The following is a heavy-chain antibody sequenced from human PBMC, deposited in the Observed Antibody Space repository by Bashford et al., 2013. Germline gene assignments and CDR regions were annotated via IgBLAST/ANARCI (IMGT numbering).Heavy chain of an antibody. J-gene: IGHJ4*02. Sequence: SETLSLTCTVSGGSISSYYWSWIRQPPGKGLEWIGYIYYSGSTNYNPSLKSRVTISVDTSKNQFSLKLRSVTAADTAVYYCARTNTVMVPFPDYWGQGTLVTVSS. V-gene: IGHV4-59*01. D-gene: IGHD5-18*01. CDR1: GGSISSYY. CDR3: ARTNTVMVPFPDY. CDR2: IYYSGST.